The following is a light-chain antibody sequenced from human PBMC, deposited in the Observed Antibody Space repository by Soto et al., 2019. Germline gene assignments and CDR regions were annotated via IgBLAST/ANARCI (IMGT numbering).Light chain of an antibody. Sequence: DIVMTQSPLSLPVTPGEPASISCRSSQSLLHSNGYNYLDWYLQKPGQSPQLLIYLGSNRASGVPVRFSSSGSGTDFTLKISRVEAEDVGVYYCMQALQTPGTFGHGTKVEIK. J-gene: IGKJ1*01. V-gene: IGKV2-28*01. CDR1: QSLLHSNGYNY. CDR3: MQALQTPGT. CDR2: LGS.